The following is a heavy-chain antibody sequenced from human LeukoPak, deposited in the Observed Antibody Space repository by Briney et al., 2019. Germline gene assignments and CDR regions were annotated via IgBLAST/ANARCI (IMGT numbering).Heavy chain of an antibody. J-gene: IGHJ4*02. CDR3: AKDQYSYGYFDY. CDR2: ISGSGGST. Sequence: GGSLRLSCAASGFTFSSYAMSWVRQAPGKGPEWVSAISGSGGSTYYADSVKGRFTISRDNSKNTLYLQMNSLRAEDTAVYYCAKDQYSYGYFDYWGQGTLVTVSS. D-gene: IGHD5-18*01. V-gene: IGHV3-23*01. CDR1: GFTFSSYA.